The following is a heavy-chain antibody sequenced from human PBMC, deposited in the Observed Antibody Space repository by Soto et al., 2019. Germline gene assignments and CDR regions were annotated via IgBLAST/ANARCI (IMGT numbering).Heavy chain of an antibody. Sequence: GGSLRLSYAASGFTFTYHGLTGVRQAPRKGLEWVSGVSDSRGSTHYADSVMGRFTITRDTSKNQFSLKLSSVTAADTAVYYCARDQVDTIFGVVITGPFDYWGQGTLVTVSS. V-gene: IGHV3-23*01. J-gene: IGHJ4*02. CDR3: ARDQVDTIFGVVITGPFDY. CDR1: GFTFTYHG. CDR2: VSDSRGST. D-gene: IGHD3-3*01.